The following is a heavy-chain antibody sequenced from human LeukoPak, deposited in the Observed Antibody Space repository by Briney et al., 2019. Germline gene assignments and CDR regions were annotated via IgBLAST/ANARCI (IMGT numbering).Heavy chain of an antibody. CDR2: INPQSGGT. V-gene: IGHV1-2*02. CDR3: AGNHDSTGYPLITY. D-gene: IGHD3-22*01. J-gene: IGHJ4*02. CDR1: GYIFTGYY. Sequence: ASVKVSCKASGYIFTGYYIHWVRQAPGQGLEWLRWINPQSGGTNSAQKFQGRVTMTRDTSINTAYMELSRLTSDDTAVYYCAGNHDSTGYPLITYWGQGTLVTVSS.